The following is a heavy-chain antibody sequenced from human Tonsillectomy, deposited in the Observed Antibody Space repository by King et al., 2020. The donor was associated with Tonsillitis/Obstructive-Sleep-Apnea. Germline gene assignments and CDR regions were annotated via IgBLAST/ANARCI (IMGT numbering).Heavy chain of an antibody. CDR3: ARMTTGGIGY. J-gene: IGHJ4*02. D-gene: IGHD4-11*01. Sequence: VQLVQSGGGVVQPGRALILSCSASGFTFSSYGMHWVRQAPGKGLEWVAVIWDDGSNKYYADSVKGRFTISRDNSKNTLYLQMNSLRAEDTAVYYCARMTTGGIGYWGQGTLVTVSS. CDR1: GFTFSSYG. CDR2: IWDDGSNK. V-gene: IGHV3-33*01.